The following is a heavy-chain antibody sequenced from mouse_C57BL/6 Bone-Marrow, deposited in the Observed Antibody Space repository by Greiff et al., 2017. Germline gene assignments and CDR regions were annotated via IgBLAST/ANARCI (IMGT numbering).Heavy chain of an antibody. CDR3: ARVELITTGYYAMDY. Sequence: QVQLQQSGAELMKPGASVKISCKATGYTFSSYWIEWVKQRPGHGLEWIGEILPGSGSTNYNEKFKGKATFTADTSSNTAYMQLSSLTSEDSAVYYCARVELITTGYYAMDYWGQGTSVTVSS. CDR1: GYTFSSYW. D-gene: IGHD2-4*01. CDR2: ILPGSGST. J-gene: IGHJ4*01. V-gene: IGHV1-9*01.